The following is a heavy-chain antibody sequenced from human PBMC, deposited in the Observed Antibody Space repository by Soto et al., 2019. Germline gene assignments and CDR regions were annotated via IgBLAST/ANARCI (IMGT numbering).Heavy chain of an antibody. Sequence: LRLSCAASGFTFSSYGMHWVRQAPGKGLEWVAVISYDGSNKYYADSVKGRFTISRDNSKNTLYLQMNSLRAEDTAVYYCAKDPRYSSGWMELYFDYWGQGTLVTVSS. V-gene: IGHV3-30*18. J-gene: IGHJ4*02. CDR3: AKDPRYSSGWMELYFDY. D-gene: IGHD6-19*01. CDR2: ISYDGSNK. CDR1: GFTFSSYG.